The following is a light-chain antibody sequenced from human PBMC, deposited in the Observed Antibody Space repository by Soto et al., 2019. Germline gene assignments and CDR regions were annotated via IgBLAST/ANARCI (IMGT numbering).Light chain of an antibody. CDR1: QTVSSNS. CDR3: QHDVSATLS. J-gene: IGKJ4*02. V-gene: IGKV3-20*01. CDR2: RAP. Sequence: EIVLTQSPGTLSLSPGERATLSCRASQTVSSNSIAWYQQKPGQAPRLLIYRAPTRATGIPDMFSGSGSRTDFTLTISRLEPEEFAVYSCQHDVSATLSCGGATKVDIK.